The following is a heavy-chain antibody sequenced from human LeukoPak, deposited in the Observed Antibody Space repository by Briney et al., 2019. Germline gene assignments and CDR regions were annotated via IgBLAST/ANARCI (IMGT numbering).Heavy chain of an antibody. CDR2: IYSGGST. CDR3: ARDRGIAAPMDV. V-gene: IGHV3-66*02. D-gene: IGHD6-13*01. J-gene: IGHJ6*03. CDR1: GFTVSSNY. Sequence: GGSLRLSCAASGFTVSSNYMSWVRQAPGKGLDWVSVIYSGGSTYYADSVKGRFTISRDNSKNTLYLQMNSLRAEDTAVYYCARDRGIAAPMDVWGKGTTVTVSS.